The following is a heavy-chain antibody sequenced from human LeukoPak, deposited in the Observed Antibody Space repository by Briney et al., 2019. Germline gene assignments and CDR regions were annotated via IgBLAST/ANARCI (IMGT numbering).Heavy chain of an antibody. CDR3: ATDTAMARMYYFDY. J-gene: IGHJ4*02. V-gene: IGHV3-7*04. CDR2: IKQDGSEK. CDR1: GFTFSSYW. Sequence: GGSLRLSCAASGFTFSSYWMSWVRQAPGKGLEWVANIKQDGSEKYYVDSVKGRFTISRDNAKNSLYLQMNSLRAEDTAVYYCATDTAMARMYYFDYWGQGTPVTVSS. D-gene: IGHD5-18*01.